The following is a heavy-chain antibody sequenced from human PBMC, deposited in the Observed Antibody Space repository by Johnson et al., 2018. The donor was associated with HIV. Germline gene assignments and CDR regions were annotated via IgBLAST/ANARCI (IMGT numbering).Heavy chain of an antibody. J-gene: IGHJ3*02. V-gene: IGHV3-11*04. Sequence: VQLVESGGDLVKPGGSLRLSCAASGFIFSDYYMTWIRQAPGKGLESISYISSSGRTIYSADSVKGRFTMSRDNAKKTLYLQMNSLRAEDTAVYYCGREEGTDIWTRGDAFDIWGQGTMVTVSS. CDR1: GFIFSDYY. D-gene: IGHD3-9*01. CDR3: GREEGTDIWTRGDAFDI. CDR2: ISSSGRTI.